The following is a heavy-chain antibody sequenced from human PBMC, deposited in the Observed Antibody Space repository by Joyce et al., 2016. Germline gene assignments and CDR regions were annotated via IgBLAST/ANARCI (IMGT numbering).Heavy chain of an antibody. CDR3: ATDRVGALSP. D-gene: IGHD1-26*01. Sequence: QLVQSGPEVRKPAPSVKVSCTPSGFIFNSAAVHWVRQAPGQRLEGIGWIAFGSGNTKYEQNFQQRVTFSREGSTSTAYMELTSLRSEDTAVYYCATDRVGALSPWGPGTLVTVSS. J-gene: IGHJ4*02. CDR2: IAFGSGNT. V-gene: IGHV1-58*01. CDR1: GFIFNSAA.